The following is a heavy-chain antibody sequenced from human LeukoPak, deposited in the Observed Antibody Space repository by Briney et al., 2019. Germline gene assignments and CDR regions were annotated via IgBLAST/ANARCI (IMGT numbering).Heavy chain of an antibody. V-gene: IGHV1-69*06. Sequence: SVKVSCKASGGTFSSYAISWVRQAPGQGLEWMGGIIPIFGTANYAQKFQGRVTTTADKSTSTAYMELSSLRSEDTAVYYCAREAAVAGTEYWGQGTLVTVSS. D-gene: IGHD6-19*01. CDR3: AREAAVAGTEY. CDR2: IIPIFGTA. J-gene: IGHJ4*02. CDR1: GGTFSSYA.